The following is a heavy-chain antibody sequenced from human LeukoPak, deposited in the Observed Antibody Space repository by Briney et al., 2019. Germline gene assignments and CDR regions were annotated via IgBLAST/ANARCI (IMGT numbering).Heavy chain of an antibody. Sequence: TGGSLRLSCAASGFTFSSYAMSWVRQAPGKGLEWVSSISSSSSYIYYADSVKGRFTISRDNAKNSLYLQMNSLRAEDTAVYYCARDPSSAADYYYYGMDVWGQGTTVTASS. CDR3: ARDPSSAADYYYYGMDV. V-gene: IGHV3-21*01. D-gene: IGHD6-13*01. J-gene: IGHJ6*02. CDR1: GFTFSSYA. CDR2: ISSSSSYI.